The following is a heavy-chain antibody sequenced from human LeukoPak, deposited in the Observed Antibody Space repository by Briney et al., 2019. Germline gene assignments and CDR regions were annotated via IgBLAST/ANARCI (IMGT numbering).Heavy chain of an antibody. V-gene: IGHV3-23*01. Sequence: GGSLRLSCAASGFSFSTYAMIWVRQAPGKGLEWVSAVTTTAGITYYADSVKGRFTISRDNSKYTLYLQMNSLRAEDTAIYYCARIPYYFGVDVWGLGTTVTVSS. CDR3: ARIPYYFGVDV. CDR2: VTTTAGIT. CDR1: GFSFSTYA. J-gene: IGHJ6*02.